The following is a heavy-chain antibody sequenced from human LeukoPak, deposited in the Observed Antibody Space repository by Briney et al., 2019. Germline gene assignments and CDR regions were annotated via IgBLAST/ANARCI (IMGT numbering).Heavy chain of an antibody. D-gene: IGHD6-13*01. Sequence: GGSLRLSCAASGFTFSSYAMSWVRQAPGKGLEWVSAISGSGGSTYYADSVKGRFTISRDNSKNTLYLQMNSLRAEDTAVYYCARALSQQPGELWGQGTLVTVSS. J-gene: IGHJ4*02. CDR2: ISGSGGST. V-gene: IGHV3-23*01. CDR1: GFTFSSYA. CDR3: ARALSQQPGEL.